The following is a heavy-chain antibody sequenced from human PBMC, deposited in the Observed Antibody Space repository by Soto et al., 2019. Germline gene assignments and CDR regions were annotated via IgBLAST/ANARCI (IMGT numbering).Heavy chain of an antibody. CDR3: ARVVEVCSSTSCYIRFVP. J-gene: IGHJ5*02. D-gene: IGHD2-2*02. CDR2: INPNSGGT. Sequence: ASVKVSCKASGYTFTGYYMHWVRQAPGQGLEWMGWINPNSGGTNYAQKFQGWVTMTRDTSISTAYMELSRLRSDDTAVYYCARVVEVCSSTSCYIRFVPWGQGTLVTVSS. CDR1: GYTFTGYY. V-gene: IGHV1-2*04.